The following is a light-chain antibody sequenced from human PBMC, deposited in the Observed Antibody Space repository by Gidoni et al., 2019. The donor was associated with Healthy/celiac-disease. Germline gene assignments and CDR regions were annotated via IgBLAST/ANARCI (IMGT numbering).Light chain of an antibody. CDR2: DAS. V-gene: IGKV1-33*01. Sequence: DIQMTQSPSSLSASVGDRVTITCQASQDISNYLNWYQQKPGKAPKLLIYDASNLETGVPSRSSGSGSGTDFTFTISSLQPEDIATYYCQQYDNLPIFGPGTKVDIK. CDR3: QQYDNLPI. J-gene: IGKJ3*01. CDR1: QDISNY.